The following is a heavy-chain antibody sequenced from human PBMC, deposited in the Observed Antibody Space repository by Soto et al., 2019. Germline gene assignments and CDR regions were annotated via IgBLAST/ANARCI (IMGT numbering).Heavy chain of an antibody. D-gene: IGHD3-10*01. V-gene: IGHV3-23*01. J-gene: IGHJ4*02. CDR1: GFTFSSYA. CDR2: ISGSGGST. Sequence: EVQLLESGGGLVQPGGSLRLSCAASGFTFSSYAMSWVRQAPGKGLEWVSAISGSGGSTYYADSVKGRFTISRDNSKNTLYLQMNSLRAEDTAVYYCAKDPSGVTMVRGSHFDYWGQGTLVTVSS. CDR3: AKDPSGVTMVRGSHFDY.